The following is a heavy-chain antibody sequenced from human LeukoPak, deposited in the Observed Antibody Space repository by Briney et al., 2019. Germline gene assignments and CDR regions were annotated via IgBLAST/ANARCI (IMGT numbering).Heavy chain of an antibody. J-gene: IGHJ6*02. Sequence: ASVTVSCTASGYTFINHYIHWVRQAPGQGLEWMGIINPSGGSTSYAQKFQGRVTMTRDTSTSTVYMEVSSLRSEDTAVYYCARVAGIADFWSAMDVWGQGTTVTVSS. CDR2: INPSGGST. CDR1: GYTFINHY. CDR3: ARVAGIADFWSAMDV. V-gene: IGHV1-46*01. D-gene: IGHD3-3*01.